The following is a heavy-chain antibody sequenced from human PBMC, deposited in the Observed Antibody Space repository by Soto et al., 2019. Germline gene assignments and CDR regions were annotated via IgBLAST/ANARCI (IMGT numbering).Heavy chain of an antibody. D-gene: IGHD3-22*01. V-gene: IGHV2-5*02. Sequence: SGPTLVNPTQTLTLTCTFSGFSLSTSGVGVGWIRQPPGKALEWLALIYWDDDKRYSPSLKSRLTITKDTSKNQVVLTMTNMDPVDTATYYCAHSIDNYYDSSGYSPFDYWGQGTLVTVSS. CDR2: IYWDDDK. J-gene: IGHJ4*02. CDR3: AHSIDNYYDSSGYSPFDY. CDR1: GFSLSTSGVG.